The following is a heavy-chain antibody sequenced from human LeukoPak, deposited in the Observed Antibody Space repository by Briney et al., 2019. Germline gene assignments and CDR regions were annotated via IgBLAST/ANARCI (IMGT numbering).Heavy chain of an antibody. CDR1: GITLSNYG. V-gene: IGHV3-23*01. CDR2: ISDSGGRT. Sequence: GGSLRLSRAVSGITLSNYGMSWVRQAPGKGLEWVAGISDSGGRTNYADSVKGRFTISRDNPKNTLYLQMNSLRAEDTAVYFCAKRGVVIRVILVGFHKEAYYFDYWGQGTLVTVSS. D-gene: IGHD3-22*01. J-gene: IGHJ4*02. CDR3: AKRGVVIRVILVGFHKEAYYFDY.